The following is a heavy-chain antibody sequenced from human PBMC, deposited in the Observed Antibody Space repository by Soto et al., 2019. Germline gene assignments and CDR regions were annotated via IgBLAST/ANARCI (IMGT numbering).Heavy chain of an antibody. J-gene: IGHJ6*02. CDR3: AKKNVLTIFGVVIAPMDV. V-gene: IGHV3-23*01. D-gene: IGHD3-3*01. CDR1: GFTFSSYA. Sequence: GGSLRLSCAASGFTFSSYAMSWVRQAQGKGLEWVSAISGSGGSTYYADSVKGRFTISRDNSKNTLYLQMNSLRAEDTAVYYCAKKNVLTIFGVVIAPMDVWGQGTTVTVSS. CDR2: ISGSGGST.